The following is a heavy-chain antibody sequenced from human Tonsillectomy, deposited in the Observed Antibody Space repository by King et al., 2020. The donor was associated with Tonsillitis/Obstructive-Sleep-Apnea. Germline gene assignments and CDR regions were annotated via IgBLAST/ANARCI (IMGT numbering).Heavy chain of an antibody. J-gene: IGHJ2*01. Sequence: VQLVESGGGVVQPGTSLRISCAASGFTFSSYGMLWVRQAPGKGLEWLAIIRFDGSKEYYADSVKGRFTISRDNSKNTLYVDMNSLRAEDTAVNYCARVRGSGGKWYFDLWGRGTLVTVSS. D-gene: IGHD3-10*01. CDR1: GFTFSSYG. CDR2: IRFDGSKE. V-gene: IGHV3-33*01. CDR3: ARVRGSGGKWYFDL.